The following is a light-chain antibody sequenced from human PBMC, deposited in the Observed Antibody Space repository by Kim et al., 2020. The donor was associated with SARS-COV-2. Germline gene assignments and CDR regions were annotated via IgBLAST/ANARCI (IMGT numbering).Light chain of an antibody. J-gene: IGLJ3*02. CDR3: AAWDDSLNGPV. V-gene: IGLV1-44*01. CDR2: SLN. CDR1: RSNIGSNT. Sequence: ELTQLPSASGTPDQRVTISCSGSRSNIGSNTVTWYQQLPGAAPKLLIYSLNERPSGVPDRFSASRSGTSASLAISGLQSEDEGDYYCAAWDDSLNGPVFGGGTQLTVL.